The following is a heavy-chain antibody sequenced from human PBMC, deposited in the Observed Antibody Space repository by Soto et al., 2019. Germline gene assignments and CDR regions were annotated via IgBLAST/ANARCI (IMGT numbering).Heavy chain of an antibody. V-gene: IGHV3-74*01. CDR1: GFTFSSYW. CDR2: INSDGSST. J-gene: IGHJ5*02. CDR3: ARDHVVSRNWVDP. D-gene: IGHD2-21*01. Sequence: EVQLVESGGGLVQPGGSLRLSCAASGFTFSSYWMHWVRQAPGKGLVWVSRINSDGSSTSYADSVKGRFTISRDNAKNKLYLQMNSLRAEDTAVYYCARDHVVSRNWVDPWGQGTLVTVSS.